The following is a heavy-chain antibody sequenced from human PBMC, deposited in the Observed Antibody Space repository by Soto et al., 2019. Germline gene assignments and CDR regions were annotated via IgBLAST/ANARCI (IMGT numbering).Heavy chain of an antibody. CDR2: ISGSGGST. CDR3: AKDPGDYYDSSGFRVIRYYYYGTDV. D-gene: IGHD3-22*01. CDR1: AFTFSSYA. Sequence: EVQLLESGGGLVQPGGSLRLSCAASAFTFSSYAMSWVRQAPGKGLEWVSAISGSGGSTYYADSVKGRFTISRDNSKNTLYLQMNSLRAEDTAVYYCAKDPGDYYDSSGFRVIRYYYYGTDVWGQGTTVTVSS. V-gene: IGHV3-23*01. J-gene: IGHJ6*02.